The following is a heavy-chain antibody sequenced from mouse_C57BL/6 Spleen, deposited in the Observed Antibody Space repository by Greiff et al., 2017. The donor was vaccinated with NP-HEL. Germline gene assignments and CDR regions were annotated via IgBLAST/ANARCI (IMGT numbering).Heavy chain of an antibody. CDR1: GYAFSSSW. CDR3: ARTDSTYAMDY. J-gene: IGHJ4*01. Sequence: VKLMESGPELVKPGASVKISCKASGYAFSSSWMNWVKQRPGKGLEWIGRIYPGDGDTNYNGKFKGKATLTADKSSSTAYMQLSSLTSEDSAVYFCARTDSTYAMDYWGQGTSVTVSS. CDR2: IYPGDGDT. D-gene: IGHD2-5*01. V-gene: IGHV1-82*01.